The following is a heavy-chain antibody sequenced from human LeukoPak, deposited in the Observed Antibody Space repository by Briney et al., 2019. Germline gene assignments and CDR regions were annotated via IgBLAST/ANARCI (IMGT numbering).Heavy chain of an antibody. V-gene: IGHV3-30*02. J-gene: IGHJ4*02. Sequence: GGSLRLSCAASGFTFSSYGMDWVRQAPGKGLEWVAFIRYDGSNKYYADSVKGRLTISRDNSKNTLYLQMNSLRAEDTAVYYCANLDDSHYYDSSGYRERGIDYWGQGTLVTVSS. CDR1: GFTFSSYG. D-gene: IGHD3-22*01. CDR3: ANLDDSHYYDSSGYRERGIDY. CDR2: IRYDGSNK.